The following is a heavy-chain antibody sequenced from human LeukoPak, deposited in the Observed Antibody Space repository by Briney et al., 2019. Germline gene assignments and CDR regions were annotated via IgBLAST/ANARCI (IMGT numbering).Heavy chain of an antibody. J-gene: IGHJ4*02. CDR2: ISYDGSNK. V-gene: IGHV3-30*18. D-gene: IGHD2-21*02. Sequence: GGSLRLSCAASGFTFSSYGMHWVRQAPGKGLEWVAVISYDGSNKYYADSVKGRFTISRDNSKNTLYLQMNSLRAEDTAVYYCAKSTRVSGRGDCYCDYWGQGTLVTVSS. CDR1: GFTFSSYG. CDR3: AKSTRVSGRGDCYCDY.